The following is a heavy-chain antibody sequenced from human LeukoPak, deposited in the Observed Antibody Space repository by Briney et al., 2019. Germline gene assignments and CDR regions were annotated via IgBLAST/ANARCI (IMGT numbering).Heavy chain of an antibody. D-gene: IGHD3-9*01. CDR3: ARGRERGYDILTGARARSFDY. Sequence: ASVKVSCKASGYTFTGYYMHWVRQAPGQGLEWMGWINPNSGGTNYAQKFQGRVTMTRDTSISTAYMELSRLRSDDTAVYYCARGRERGYDILTGARARSFDYWGQGTLVTVSS. V-gene: IGHV1-2*02. CDR1: GYTFTGYY. J-gene: IGHJ4*02. CDR2: INPNSGGT.